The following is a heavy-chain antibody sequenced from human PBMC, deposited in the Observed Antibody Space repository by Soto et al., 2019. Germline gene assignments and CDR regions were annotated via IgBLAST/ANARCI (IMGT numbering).Heavy chain of an antibody. CDR3: ARAEFRSRSLHYYYCLDV. CDR1: GGSISSYY. J-gene: IGHJ6*02. D-gene: IGHD3-16*02. Sequence: SETLSLTCTVSGGSISSYYWSWIRQPPGKGLEWIGYIYNSGSTNYNPSLKRRVSISIDTSMNQFSLNLNSVTAADTAVYYCARAEFRSRSLHYYYCLDVWGPGTLVSVS. V-gene: IGHV4-59*01. CDR2: IYNSGST.